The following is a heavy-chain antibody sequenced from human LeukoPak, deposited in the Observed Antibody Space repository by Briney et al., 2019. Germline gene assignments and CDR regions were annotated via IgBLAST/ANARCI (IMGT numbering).Heavy chain of an antibody. CDR1: GFTVSSYY. Sequence: GGSLRLSCAASGFTVSSYYMTWVRQAPGKGLEWVSVMYSGGSTYYADSVKGRFTISRDSAKNSLYLQMNSLRDEDTAVYYCARDGSWGQGTLVTVSS. V-gene: IGHV3-66*01. CDR2: MYSGGST. J-gene: IGHJ4*02. CDR3: ARDGS.